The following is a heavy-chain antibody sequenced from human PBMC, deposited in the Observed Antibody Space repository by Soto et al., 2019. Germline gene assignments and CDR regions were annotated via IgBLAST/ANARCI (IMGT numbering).Heavy chain of an antibody. Sequence: GEELTFSGNGSGYSVTPYCISWVRPMPGKGLEWMGRIDPSDSYTNYSPSVQGHVTISADKSISTAYLQWSSLKASDTAMYYCARLYSYGQKTHDYWGQGTLVTVS. CDR3: ARLYSYGQKTHDY. J-gene: IGHJ4*02. CDR2: IDPSDSYT. CDR1: GYSVTPYC. D-gene: IGHD5-18*01. V-gene: IGHV5-10-1*01.